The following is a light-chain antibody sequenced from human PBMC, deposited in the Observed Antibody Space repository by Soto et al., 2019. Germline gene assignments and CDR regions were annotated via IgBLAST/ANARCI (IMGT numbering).Light chain of an antibody. CDR3: QSYDNSLSGPV. Sequence: QSVLTQPPSVSGAPGQRVTISCTGSRSNIGAGYDAHWYQQFPGKVPKLHIYGDTNRPSGVPDRFSGSKSGTSASLAITGLQPEDEADYYCQSYDNSLSGPVFGPGTKLTVL. CDR2: GDT. V-gene: IGLV1-40*01. CDR1: RSNIGAGYD. J-gene: IGLJ1*01.